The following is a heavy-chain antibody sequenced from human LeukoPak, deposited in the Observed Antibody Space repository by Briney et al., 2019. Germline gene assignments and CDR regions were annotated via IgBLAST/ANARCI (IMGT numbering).Heavy chain of an antibody. J-gene: IGHJ3*02. CDR2: INSDGSST. Sequence: GGSLRLSCAASEFTFSSYWMHWVRQAPGKGLVWVSRINSDGSSTSYADSVKGRFTISRDNAKNTLYLQMKSLRAEDTAVYYCARGLTIFGVVNDAFDMGAQETMVPVSS. CDR1: EFTFSSYW. V-gene: IGHV3-74*01. CDR3: ARGLTIFGVVNDAFDM. D-gene: IGHD3-3*01.